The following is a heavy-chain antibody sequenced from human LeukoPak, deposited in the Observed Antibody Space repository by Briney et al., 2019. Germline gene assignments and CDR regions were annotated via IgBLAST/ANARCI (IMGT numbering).Heavy chain of an antibody. CDR3: AKVRSATLDYFDY. J-gene: IGHJ4*02. CDR2: ISGSGGST. D-gene: IGHD5-24*01. Sequence: PGGSLRLSCAASGLTFSSYAMSWVRQAPGKGLEWVSAISGSGGSTYYADSVKGRFTISRDNSKNTLYLQMNSLRAEDTAVYYCAKVRSATLDYFDYWGQGTLVTVSS. CDR1: GLTFSSYA. V-gene: IGHV3-23*01.